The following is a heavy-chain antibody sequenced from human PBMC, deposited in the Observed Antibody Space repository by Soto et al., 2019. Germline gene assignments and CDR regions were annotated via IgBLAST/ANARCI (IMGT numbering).Heavy chain of an antibody. D-gene: IGHD6-19*01. V-gene: IGHV4-59*01. CDR1: GGSISSYY. Sequence: TLSLTCTVSGGSISSYYWSWIRQPPGKGLEWIGYIYYSGSTNYNPSLKSRVTISVDTSKNQFSLKLSSVTAADTAVYYCARGEGDAGAYSSGWYRTADYYGMDVWGQGTTVTVSS. CDR3: ARGEGDAGAYSSGWYRTADYYGMDV. J-gene: IGHJ6*02. CDR2: IYYSGST.